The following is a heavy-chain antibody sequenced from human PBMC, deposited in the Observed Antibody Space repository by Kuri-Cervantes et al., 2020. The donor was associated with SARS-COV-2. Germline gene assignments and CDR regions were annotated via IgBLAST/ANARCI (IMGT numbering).Heavy chain of an antibody. D-gene: IGHD3-3*01. CDR3: AKDPTYYDFWSGPITFYWYFDL. V-gene: IGHV3-23*01. CDR2: ISGSGGST. Sequence: GESLKISCSGSGFTFGDFSMSWVRQAPGKGLEWVSAISGSGGSTYYADSVKGRFTISRDNSKNTLYLQMNSLRAEDTAVYYCAKDPTYYDFWSGPITFYWYFDLWGRGTLVTVSS. J-gene: IGHJ2*01. CDR1: GFTFGDFS.